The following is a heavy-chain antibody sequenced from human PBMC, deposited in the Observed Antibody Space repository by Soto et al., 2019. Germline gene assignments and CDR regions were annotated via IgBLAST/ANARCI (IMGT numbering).Heavy chain of an antibody. CDR1: GYTFTSYD. J-gene: IGHJ6*02. D-gene: IGHD6-19*01. Sequence: ASVKVSCKASGYTFTSYDINWVRQATGQGLEWMGWMNPNSGNTDYAQKFQGRVTMTRNTSISTAYMELSSLRSEDTAVYYCARDYSSGYGMDVWGQGTTFTVSS. V-gene: IGHV1-8*01. CDR2: MNPNSGNT. CDR3: ARDYSSGYGMDV.